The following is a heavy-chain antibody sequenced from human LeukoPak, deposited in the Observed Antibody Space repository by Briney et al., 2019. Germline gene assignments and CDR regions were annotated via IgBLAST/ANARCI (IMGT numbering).Heavy chain of an antibody. Sequence: SETLSLTCAVYGGSLSGYYWSWIRQPPGKGLEWIGEINHSGSTNYNPSLKSRVTISVDTSKNQFSLKLSSVTAADTAVYYCARASGFYYYYGMDVWGQGTTVTVSS. J-gene: IGHJ6*02. CDR1: GGSLSGYY. D-gene: IGHD3-10*01. V-gene: IGHV4-34*01. CDR3: ARASGFYYYYGMDV. CDR2: INHSGST.